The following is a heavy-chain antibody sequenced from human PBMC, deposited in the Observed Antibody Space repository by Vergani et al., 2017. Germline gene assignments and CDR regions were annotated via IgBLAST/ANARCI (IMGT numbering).Heavy chain of an antibody. D-gene: IGHD6-25*01. CDR2: IFYSGTT. CDR3: ARVDTQVPATSHFYYMDV. Sequence: QVQLQESGPGVVKPSQTLSLTCAVSGGSLSSGDHCWTWIRQRPGKGLEWIGYIFYSGTTYDNPSPRSRLTISVDPSQNQFSRKLRSVTAADTAVYYCARVDTQVPATSHFYYMDVWGKGTTVVVSS. V-gene: IGHV4-31*11. J-gene: IGHJ6*03. CDR1: GGSLSSGDHC.